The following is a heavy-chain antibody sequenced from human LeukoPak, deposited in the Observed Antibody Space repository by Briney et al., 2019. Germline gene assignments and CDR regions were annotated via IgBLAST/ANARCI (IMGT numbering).Heavy chain of an antibody. CDR3: ARAGGLNYDFWSGYINPGEYYYYMDV. D-gene: IGHD3-3*01. Sequence: PSETLSLTCTVSGGSISSYYWSWIRQPPGKGLEWIGYIYYSGSTNYNPSLKSRVTISVDTSKNQFSLKLNSVTAADTAVYYCARAGGLNYDFWSGYINPGEYYYYMDVWGKGTTVTVSS. J-gene: IGHJ6*03. CDR2: IYYSGST. V-gene: IGHV4-59*01. CDR1: GGSISSYY.